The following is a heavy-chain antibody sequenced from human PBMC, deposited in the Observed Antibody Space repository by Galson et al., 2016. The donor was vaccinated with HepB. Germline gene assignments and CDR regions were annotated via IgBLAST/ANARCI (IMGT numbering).Heavy chain of an antibody. CDR1: GYIFTNFY. D-gene: IGHD2-2*01. CDR2: INPSAGRA. Sequence: SVKVSCKASGYIFTNFYIHWVRQAPGQGLEWMGTINPSAGRANYAQKFQGRVFMTSDTSTDTVYMEHNSLSPEDAAVYYCARGGSCSTYAYYFYDALDVWGQGTILAVSS. V-gene: IGHV1-46*01. CDR3: ARGGSCSTYAYYFYDALDV. J-gene: IGHJ6*02.